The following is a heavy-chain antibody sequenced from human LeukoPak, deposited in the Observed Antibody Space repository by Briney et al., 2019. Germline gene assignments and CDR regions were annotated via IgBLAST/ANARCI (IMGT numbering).Heavy chain of an antibody. CDR1: GGSISSYS. CDR2: IYYSGST. V-gene: IGHV4-59*01. CDR3: VRDRVLGAFDI. Sequence: SETLSLTCTVSGGSISSYSWTWIRQPPGKGLECIGSIYYSGSTNYNPSLKSRVTISVDTSKNQFSLKLSSVTAADTAVYYCVRDRVLGAFDIWGQGTMVTVSS. J-gene: IGHJ3*02. D-gene: IGHD3-16*01.